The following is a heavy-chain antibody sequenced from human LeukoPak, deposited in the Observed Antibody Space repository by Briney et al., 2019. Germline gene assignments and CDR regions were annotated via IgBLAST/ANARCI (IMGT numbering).Heavy chain of an antibody. Sequence: GASVKVSCKASGYTFTGYYIHWVRQAPGQGLEWMGYINPNSGYTNYAQKFQDRVTVTRDTSISTAYMELSRLRSEDTAVYYCAREEANTRIHFDYWGQGTLVTVSS. V-gene: IGHV1-2*02. CDR3: AREEANTRIHFDY. CDR1: GYTFTGYY. CDR2: INPNSGYT. J-gene: IGHJ4*02. D-gene: IGHD3-22*01.